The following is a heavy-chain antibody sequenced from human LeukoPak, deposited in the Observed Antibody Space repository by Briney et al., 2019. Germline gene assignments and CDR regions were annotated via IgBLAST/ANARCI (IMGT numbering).Heavy chain of an antibody. J-gene: IGHJ4*02. CDR1: GGSLSGYY. Sequence: PSETLSLTCAVYGGSLSGYYWSWIRQPPGKGLEWIGEINHSGSTNYNPSLKSRVTISVDTSKNQFSLKLSSVTAADTAVYYCARGLAARGWADYWGQGTLVTVSS. V-gene: IGHV4-34*01. CDR2: INHSGST. D-gene: IGHD6-6*01. CDR3: ARGLAARGWADY.